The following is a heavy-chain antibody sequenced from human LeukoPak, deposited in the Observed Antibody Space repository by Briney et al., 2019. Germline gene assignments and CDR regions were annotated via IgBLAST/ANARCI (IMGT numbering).Heavy chain of an antibody. D-gene: IGHD3-22*01. Sequence: QPGGSLRLSCEASGFTFSSYAMSWVRQAPGKGLEWVSAISGSGGSTYYADSVKGRFTISRDNSKNTLYLQMNSLRAEDTAVYYCARLWDYYDSSGIDYWGQGTLVTVSS. CDR3: ARLWDYYDSSGIDY. CDR1: GFTFSSYA. J-gene: IGHJ4*02. V-gene: IGHV3-23*01. CDR2: ISGSGGST.